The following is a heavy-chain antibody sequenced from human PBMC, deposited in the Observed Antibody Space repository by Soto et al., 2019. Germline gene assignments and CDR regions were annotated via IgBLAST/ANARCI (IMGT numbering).Heavy chain of an antibody. V-gene: IGHV5-51*01. CDR1: GYSFTSYW. CDR2: IYPGDSDT. J-gene: IGHJ3*02. Sequence: GESLKISCKGSGYSFTSYWIGWVRQMPGKGLEWMGIIYPGDSDTRYSPSFQGQVTISADKSISTAYLQWSSLKASDTAMYYCAREPRRDGYDDAFDIWGQGTMVTVSS. D-gene: IGHD5-12*01. CDR3: AREPRRDGYDDAFDI.